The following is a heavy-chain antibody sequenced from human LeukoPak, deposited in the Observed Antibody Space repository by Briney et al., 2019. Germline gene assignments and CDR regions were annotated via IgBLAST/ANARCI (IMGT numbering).Heavy chain of an antibody. D-gene: IGHD5-18*01. CDR2: IYYSKNT. V-gene: IGHV4-59*05. CDR3: VSPRGFSYGYFDY. Sequence: SETLSLTCTVSGGSINSYYWIWIRQPPGKGLEWIGSIYYSKNTYYNPSLKSRVTISADTSKNQFSLTLGSVSATDTAVYYCVSPRGFSYGYFDYWGQGTLVTVSS. J-gene: IGHJ4*02. CDR1: GGSINSYY.